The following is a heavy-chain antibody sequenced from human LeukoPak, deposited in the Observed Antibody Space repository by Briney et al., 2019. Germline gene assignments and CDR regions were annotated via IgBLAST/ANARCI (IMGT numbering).Heavy chain of an antibody. CDR3: ARGTPGYCSGGSCYLMTYYYYYMDV. J-gene: IGHJ6*03. D-gene: IGHD2-15*01. CDR1: EFSVGSNY. Sequence: GGSLRLSCAASEFSVGSNYMTWVRQAPGKGLEWVSLIYSGGSTYYADSVKGRFTISRDNSKNTLYLQMNSLRAEDTAVYYCARGTPGYCSGGSCYLMTYYYYYMDVWGKGTTVTVSS. CDR2: IYSGGST. V-gene: IGHV3-66*01.